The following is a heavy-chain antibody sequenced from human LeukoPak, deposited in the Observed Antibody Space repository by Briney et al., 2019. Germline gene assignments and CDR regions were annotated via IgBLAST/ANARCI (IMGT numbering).Heavy chain of an antibody. V-gene: IGHV4-39*07. D-gene: IGHD3-22*01. Sequence: SETLSLTCTVSGGSISSSSYYWGWIRQPPGKGLEWIGRIYYRGSTYYNPSLKSRVTISVDTSKNQYSLKLRSVTAADTAVYYCARVANSYDSSGFFDYWGQGTLVTVSS. CDR3: ARVANSYDSSGFFDY. CDR1: GGSISSSSYY. CDR2: IYYRGST. J-gene: IGHJ4*02.